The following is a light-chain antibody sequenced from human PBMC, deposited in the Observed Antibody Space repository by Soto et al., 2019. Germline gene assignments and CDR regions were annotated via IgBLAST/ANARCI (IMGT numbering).Light chain of an antibody. CDR3: QQYNSWPPIT. V-gene: IGKV3-15*01. J-gene: IGKJ5*01. CDR1: QSVSSD. CDR2: DTS. Sequence: PGXXATXSCRASQSVSSDLAWYRQKPGQAPRLVIYDTSTRATGIPAXXXXXXXXXXXXXXXSSLQSEDFAVYYCQQYNSWPPITFGQGTRLEXK.